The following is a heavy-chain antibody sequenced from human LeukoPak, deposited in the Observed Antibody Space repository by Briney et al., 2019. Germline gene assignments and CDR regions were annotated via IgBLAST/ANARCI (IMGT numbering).Heavy chain of an antibody. Sequence: TSETLSLTCAVSGYSISSGYFWGWIRQPPGKGLEWIGSIYHSGSTYYNPSLKSRVTISVDTSKNQFSLKLSSVTAADTAVYYCARETDWGDSSGGPLFDYWGQGTLVTVSS. CDR2: IYHSGST. V-gene: IGHV4-38-2*02. CDR3: ARETDWGDSSGGPLFDY. D-gene: IGHD3-22*01. CDR1: GYSISSGYF. J-gene: IGHJ4*02.